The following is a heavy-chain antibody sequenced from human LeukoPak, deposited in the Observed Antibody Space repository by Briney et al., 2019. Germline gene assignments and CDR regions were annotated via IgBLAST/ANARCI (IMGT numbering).Heavy chain of an antibody. J-gene: IGHJ4*02. Sequence: SETLSLTCTVSGGSISSYYWSWIRQPPGKGLEWIGYIYYSGSTYYNPSLKSRVTISVDTSKNQFSLKLSSVTAADTAVYYCARHPPLDFWSGSFDYWGQGTLVTVSS. D-gene: IGHD3-3*01. V-gene: IGHV4-59*08. CDR2: IYYSGST. CDR1: GGSISSYY. CDR3: ARHPPLDFWSGSFDY.